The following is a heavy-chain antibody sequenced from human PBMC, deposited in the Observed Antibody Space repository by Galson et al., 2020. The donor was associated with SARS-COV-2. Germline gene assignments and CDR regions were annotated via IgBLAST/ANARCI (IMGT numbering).Heavy chain of an antibody. Sequence: GGSLRLSCTASGFTFSSYGMHWVRQAPGKGLEWVAVISYDGSNKYYADSVKGRFTISRDNSKNTLYLQMNSLRAEDTAVYYCAKGDILTGYSSLDYWGQGTLVTVSS. CDR2: ISYDGSNK. CDR1: GFTFSSYG. D-gene: IGHD3-9*01. J-gene: IGHJ4*02. CDR3: AKGDILTGYSSLDY. V-gene: IGHV3-30*18.